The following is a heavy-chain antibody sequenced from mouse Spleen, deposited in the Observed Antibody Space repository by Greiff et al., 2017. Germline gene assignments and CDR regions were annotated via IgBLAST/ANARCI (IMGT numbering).Heavy chain of an antibody. CDR1: GFTFTDYY. D-gene: IGHD1-1*01. CDR3: ARLLNYFDV. Sequence: EVKLVESGGGLVQPGGSLSLSCAASGFTFTDYYMSWVRQPPGKALEWLGFIRNKANGYTTEYSASVKGRFTISRDNSQSILYLQMNALRAEDSATYYCARLLNYFDVWGAGTTVTVSS. CDR2: IRNKANGYTT. V-gene: IGHV7-3*01. J-gene: IGHJ1*01.